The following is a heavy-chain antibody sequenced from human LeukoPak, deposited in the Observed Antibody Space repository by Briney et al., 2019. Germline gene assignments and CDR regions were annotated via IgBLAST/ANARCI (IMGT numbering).Heavy chain of an antibody. CDR2: INHSGST. Sequence: SETLSLTCAVYGGSFSGYYWSWIRQPPGKRLEWIGEINHSGSTNYNPSLKSRVTISVDTSKNQFSLKLSSVTAADTAVYYCARDLPYYYDSSGYYWDDAFDIWGQGTMVTVSS. D-gene: IGHD3-22*01. J-gene: IGHJ3*02. CDR3: ARDLPYYYDSSGYYWDDAFDI. CDR1: GGSFSGYY. V-gene: IGHV4-34*01.